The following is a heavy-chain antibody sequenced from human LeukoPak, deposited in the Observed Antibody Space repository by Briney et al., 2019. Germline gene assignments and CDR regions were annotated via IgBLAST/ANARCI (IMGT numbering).Heavy chain of an antibody. D-gene: IGHD7-27*01. CDR1: GGSVSDYY. CDR3: ASRKLGNDY. J-gene: IGHJ4*02. Sequence: SETLSLTCTISGGSVSDYYWSWIRQSPGKGLEWIGYIYHTGSTSYSPSLKSRVTISADTSQNQFSLKLSSVTAADTAVYYCASRKLGNDYWGQGTRVTVSS. V-gene: IGHV4-59*02. CDR2: IYHTGST.